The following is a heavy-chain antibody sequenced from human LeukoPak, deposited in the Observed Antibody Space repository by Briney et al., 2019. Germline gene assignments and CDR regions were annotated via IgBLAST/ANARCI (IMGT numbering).Heavy chain of an antibody. D-gene: IGHD2-15*01. CDR1: GFTFSSYG. CDR3: AKADYCSGGSCYYFDY. V-gene: IGHV3-30*18. J-gene: IGHJ4*02. Sequence: GGSLRLSCAASGFTFSSYGMHWVRQAPGKGLEWVAAISYDGSNKYYADSVKGRFTISRDNSKNTLYLQMNSLRAEDTAVYYCAKADYCSGGSCYYFDYWGQGTLVTVSS. CDR2: ISYDGSNK.